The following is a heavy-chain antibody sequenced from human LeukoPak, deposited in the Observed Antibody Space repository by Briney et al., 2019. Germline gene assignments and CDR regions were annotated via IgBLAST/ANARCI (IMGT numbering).Heavy chain of an antibody. CDR1: GGSISSYY. J-gene: IGHJ4*02. D-gene: IGHD5-24*01. CDR3: ARGDGRSYFDY. CDR2: ISYSGST. Sequence: SETLSLTCTVSGGSISSYYWSWIRQPPGKGLEWIGYISYSGSTNYNPSLKSRVTMSLDTSKDQFSLKLCSVTAADTAVYYCARGDGRSYFDYWGQGALVTVSS. V-gene: IGHV4-59*08.